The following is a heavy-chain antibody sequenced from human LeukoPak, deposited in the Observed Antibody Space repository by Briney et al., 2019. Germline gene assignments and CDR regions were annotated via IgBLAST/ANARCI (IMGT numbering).Heavy chain of an antibody. CDR1: GFTFTNVW. J-gene: IGHJ4*02. CDR3: AKSSSGWYVWFDY. CDR2: ICANDGNT. V-gene: IGHV3-23*01. D-gene: IGHD6-19*01. Sequence: GGSLRLSCVASGFTFTNVWMSWVRQAPGKGLEWVSVICANDGNTYYADAVKGRFTISRGNSKDTLYLQMDSLRAEDTAVYYCAKSSSGWYVWFDYWGQGTLVTVSS.